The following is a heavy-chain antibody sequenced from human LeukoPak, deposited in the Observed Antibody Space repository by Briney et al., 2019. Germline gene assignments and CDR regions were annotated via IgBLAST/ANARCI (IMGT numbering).Heavy chain of an antibody. CDR1: GGFNTHYY. Sequence: SETLSLTCTVSGGFNTHYYWSWIRQTPGKVLEWIGYFYHSGSTNYNPSLKSRVTISVDTSKIHFSLNLSSVTAADTAVYYCARGQWLPVFDFWGQGTLVTVSS. CDR2: FYHSGST. CDR3: ARGQWLPVFDF. D-gene: IGHD3-22*01. V-gene: IGHV4-59*01. J-gene: IGHJ4*02.